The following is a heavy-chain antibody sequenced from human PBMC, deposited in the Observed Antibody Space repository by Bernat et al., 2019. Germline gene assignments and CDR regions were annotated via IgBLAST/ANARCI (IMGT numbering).Heavy chain of an antibody. Sequence: EVQLVESGGGLVKPGGSLRLSCAASGFTFSNAWMSWVRQAPGKGLEWVGRIKSKTDGGTMDYASPVEGRSTISKIDSQNPLYLQMNRLNTEDAAVYSCATATDTSGHSHGGSRGHWGQGTLVTVSS. CDR1: GFTFSNAW. D-gene: IGHD3-22*01. CDR3: ATATDTSGHSHGGSRGH. J-gene: IGHJ4*02. CDR2: IKSKTDGGTM. V-gene: IGHV3-15*01.